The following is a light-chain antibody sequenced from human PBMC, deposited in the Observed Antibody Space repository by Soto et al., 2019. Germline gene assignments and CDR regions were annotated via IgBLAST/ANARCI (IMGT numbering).Light chain of an antibody. Sequence: QSALTQPASVSGSPGQSITFSCTGTSSDIGSYNLVSWYQQHPGKAPKLMIYEASKRPSGVSNRFSGSKSGNTASLTISGLQAEDEADYYCSSYTSSSSHYVFGTGTKVTVL. J-gene: IGLJ1*01. V-gene: IGLV2-14*02. CDR1: SSDIGSYNL. CDR3: SSYTSSSSHYV. CDR2: EAS.